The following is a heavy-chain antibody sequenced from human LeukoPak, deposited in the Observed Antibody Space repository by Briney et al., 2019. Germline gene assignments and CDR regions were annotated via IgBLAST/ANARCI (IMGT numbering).Heavy chain of an antibody. D-gene: IGHD1-26*01. V-gene: IGHV4-34*01. CDR3: ARDSVAGSYLGY. CDR1: GGSFSGYY. J-gene: IGHJ1*01. Sequence: SETLALTCAVYGGSFSGYYWSWIRQPPGKGLEWIGEINHSGSTNYNPSLKSRVTISVDTSKNQFSLKLSSVTAADTAVYYCARDSVAGSYLGYSGQGTLVIVSS. CDR2: INHSGST.